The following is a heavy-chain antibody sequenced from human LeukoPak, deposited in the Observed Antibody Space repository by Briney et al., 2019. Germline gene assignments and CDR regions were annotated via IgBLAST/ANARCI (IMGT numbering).Heavy chain of an antibody. D-gene: IGHD7-27*01. J-gene: IGHJ4*02. Sequence: SGGSLRLSCATSGFTFNNYNMNWVRQAPGKGLEWVSGITSRSTTYYADSVKGRFTISRDNSKNMVWLQINSPTAEDTATYYCAKDGNWARFEDWGQGTLVTVSS. V-gene: IGHV3-23*01. CDR3: AKDGNWARFED. CDR1: GFTFNNYN. CDR2: ITSRSTT.